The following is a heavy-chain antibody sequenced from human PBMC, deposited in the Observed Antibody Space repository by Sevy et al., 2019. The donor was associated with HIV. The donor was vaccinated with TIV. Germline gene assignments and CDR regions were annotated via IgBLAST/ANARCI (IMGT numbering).Heavy chain of an antibody. CDR1: GFTFSSYA. J-gene: IGHJ6*02. Sequence: GGSLRLSCAASGFTFSSYAMSWVRQAPGKGLEWVSAISGSGGSTYYADSVKGRFTISRDKSKNTLYLQMNSLRAEDTAVYYWAKSLTPDVYRLYGMDVWGQGTTVTVSS. CDR3: AKSLTPDVYRLYGMDV. V-gene: IGHV3-23*01. D-gene: IGHD1-20*01. CDR2: ISGSGGST.